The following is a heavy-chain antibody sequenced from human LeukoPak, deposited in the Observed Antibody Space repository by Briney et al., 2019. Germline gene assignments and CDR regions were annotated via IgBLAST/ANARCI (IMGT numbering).Heavy chain of an antibody. Sequence: SETLSLTCTVSGGSISSGGYYWSWIRQHPGKGLEWIGYIYYSGSTYYNPSLKSRVTISVDTSKNQFSLKLSSVTAADTAVYYCAGITIFGVVPGAFDIWGQGTMVTVSS. D-gene: IGHD3-3*01. CDR1: GGSISSGGYY. CDR3: AGITIFGVVPGAFDI. J-gene: IGHJ3*02. V-gene: IGHV4-31*03. CDR2: IYYSGST.